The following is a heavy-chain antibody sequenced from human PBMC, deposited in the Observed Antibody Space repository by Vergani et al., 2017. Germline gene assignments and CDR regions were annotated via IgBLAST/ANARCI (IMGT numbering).Heavy chain of an antibody. CDR2: IYYSGST. V-gene: IGHV4-59*01. CDR3: ATYDSSGYYGTFDY. Sequence: QVQLQESGPGLVKPSETLSLTCTVSGGPISSYYWGWIRQPPGKGLEWIGYIYYSGSTNDNPSLKSRVTIAVDTSKNQFSLKLSSVTAAEPAVYYCATYDSSGYYGTFDYWGQGTLVTVSS. J-gene: IGHJ4*02. D-gene: IGHD3-22*01. CDR1: GGPISSYY.